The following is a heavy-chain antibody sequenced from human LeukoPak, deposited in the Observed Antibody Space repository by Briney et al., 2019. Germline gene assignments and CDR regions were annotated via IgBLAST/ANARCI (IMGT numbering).Heavy chain of an antibody. CDR2: ISYDGSNK. D-gene: IGHD4-17*01. Sequence: GGSLRLSCAASGFTFSSHGLHWVRQAPGKGLEWVAVISYDGSNKHYADSVKGRFTVSRDNSKNTLYLQMNSLRAEDTAVYYCAGETVTIRGTDAFDIWGQGTMVTVSS. CDR1: GFTFSSHG. V-gene: IGHV3-30*03. J-gene: IGHJ3*02. CDR3: AGETVTIRGTDAFDI.